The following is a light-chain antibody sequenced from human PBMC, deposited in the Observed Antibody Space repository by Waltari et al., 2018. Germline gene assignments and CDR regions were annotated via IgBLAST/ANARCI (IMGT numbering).Light chain of an antibody. CDR3: HVWHPDMDPGV. CDR2: YDS. J-gene: IGLJ1*01. Sequence: SYALTQPPSVSVAPGTTARITCGGVNIGSYSVHWYQQKPGQAPVLVIFYDSDRPSGIPERFSGSNSGNTATLTISSVEAGDEAKYYCHVWHPDMDPGVFGPGTEVSV. CDR1: NIGSYS. V-gene: IGLV3-21*04.